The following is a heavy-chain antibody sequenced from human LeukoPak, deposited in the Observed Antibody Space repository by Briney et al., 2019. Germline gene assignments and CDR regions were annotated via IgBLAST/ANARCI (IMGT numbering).Heavy chain of an antibody. CDR3: ARALGIVVVSDY. CDR1: GFTFSSYS. Sequence: GGSLRLSCAASGFTFSSYSVNWVRQAPGKGLEWVSSISSSSSYIYYADSVKGRFTISRDNAKNSLYLQMNSLRAEDTAVYYCARALGIVVVSDYWGQGTLVAVSS. V-gene: IGHV3-21*01. D-gene: IGHD3-22*01. J-gene: IGHJ4*02. CDR2: ISSSSSYI.